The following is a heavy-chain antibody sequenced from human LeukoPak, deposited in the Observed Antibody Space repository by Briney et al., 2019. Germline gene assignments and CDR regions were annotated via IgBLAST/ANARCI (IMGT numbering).Heavy chain of an antibody. CDR1: GGSISSGGYY. V-gene: IGHV4-31*03. Sequence: SETLSLTCTVSGGSISSGGYYWSWIRQHPGKGLEWIGYIYYSGSTYYNPSLKSRVTISVDTSKNQFSLKLSSVTAADTAVYYCARAGGFFSPFGYWGQGTLVAVSS. J-gene: IGHJ4*02. D-gene: IGHD3-3*01. CDR2: IYYSGST. CDR3: ARAGGFFSPFGY.